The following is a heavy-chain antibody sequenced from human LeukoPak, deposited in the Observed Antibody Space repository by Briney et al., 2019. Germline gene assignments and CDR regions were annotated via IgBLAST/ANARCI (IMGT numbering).Heavy chain of an antibody. CDR3: AQHDYADF. V-gene: IGHV3-15*01. CDR1: GFIFSNAW. J-gene: IGHJ4*02. Sequence: GGSLRLSCAASGFIFSNAWMTWVRQAPGKGLEWVGRIKSKAHGGTTDYAAPVKGRFTISRDDSKNTLYLQINGLKTDDTAVYYCAQHDYADFWGQGTLVTVSS. CDR2: IKSKAHGGTT.